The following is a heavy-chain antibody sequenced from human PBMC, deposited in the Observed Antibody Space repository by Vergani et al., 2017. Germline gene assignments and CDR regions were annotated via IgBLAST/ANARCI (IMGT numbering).Heavy chain of an antibody. CDR2: ISAYNGNT. D-gene: IGHD2-15*01. Sequence: QVQLVQSGAEVKKPGASVKVSCKASGYTFTSYGISWVRQAPGQGLEWMGWISAYNGNTNYAQKLQGRVTMTTATSTSTVYMELSSLRSEDTAGYYCARDHGPVVVVAAAPSHNWFDPWGQGTLVTVSS. CDR3: ARDHGPVVVVAAAPSHNWFDP. CDR1: GYTFTSYG. V-gene: IGHV1-18*01. J-gene: IGHJ5*02.